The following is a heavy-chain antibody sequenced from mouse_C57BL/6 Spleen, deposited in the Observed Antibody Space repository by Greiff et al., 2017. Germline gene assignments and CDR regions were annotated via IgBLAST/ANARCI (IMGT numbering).Heavy chain of an antibody. V-gene: IGHV1-7*01. J-gene: IGHJ4*01. CDR2: INPSSGYT. CDR1: GYTFTSYW. Sequence: QVQLQQSGAELAKPGASVKLSCKASGYTFTSYWMHWVKQRPGQGLEWIGYINPSSGYTKYNQKFKDKATLTAEKSSSTAYMQLSSLTYEDSAVYYCARGVYYGNYEDAMDYWGQGTSVTVSS. D-gene: IGHD2-1*01. CDR3: ARGVYYGNYEDAMDY.